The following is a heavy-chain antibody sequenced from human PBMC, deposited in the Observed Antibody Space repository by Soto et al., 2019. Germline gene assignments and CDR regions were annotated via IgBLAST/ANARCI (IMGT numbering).Heavy chain of an antibody. CDR3: TIAVAALYYYGMDV. V-gene: IGHV3-49*03. Sequence: GGSLRLSCTASGFTFGDYAMSWFRQAPGKGLEWVGFIRSKAYGGTTEYAASVKGRFTISRDDSKSIAYLQMNSLKTEDTAVYYCTIAVAALYYYGMDVWGQGTTVTVSS. D-gene: IGHD6-19*01. J-gene: IGHJ6*02. CDR1: GFTFGDYA. CDR2: IRSKAYGGTT.